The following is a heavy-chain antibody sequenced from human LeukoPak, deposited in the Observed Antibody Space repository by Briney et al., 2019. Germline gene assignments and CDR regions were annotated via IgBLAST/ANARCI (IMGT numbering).Heavy chain of an antibody. J-gene: IGHJ4*02. D-gene: IGHD3-22*01. CDR3: AKVRPGGRLLLLFDY. V-gene: IGHV3-23*01. CDR2: ISGSGGST. CDR1: GFTFSSYA. Sequence: PGGSLRLSCAASGFTFSSYAMSWVRQDPGKGLEWVSAISGSGGSTYYADSVKGRFTISRDNSKNTLYLQMNSLRAEDTAVYYCAKVRPGGRLLLLFDYWGQGTLVTVSS.